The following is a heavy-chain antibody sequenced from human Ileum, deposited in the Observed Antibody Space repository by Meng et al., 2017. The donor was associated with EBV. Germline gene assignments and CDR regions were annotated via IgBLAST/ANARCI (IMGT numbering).Heavy chain of an antibody. CDR1: GYTFSNYA. D-gene: IGHD2-21*01. V-gene: IGHV1-3*01. J-gene: IGHJ4*01. CDR3: ARVERGVKFDK. Sequence: QVQLFTCVAEVKKPGASVKRSCKASGYTFSNYAIHWVRQAPGQRPEWMGWINADNGNTKYSQKFQGRVTITRNTPASTVYMDVRSLRSEDTAVYFCARVERGVKFDKWGQGTLVTVSS. CDR2: INADNGNT.